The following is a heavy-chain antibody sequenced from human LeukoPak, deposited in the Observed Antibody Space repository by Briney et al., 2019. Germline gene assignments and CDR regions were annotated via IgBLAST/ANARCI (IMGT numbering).Heavy chain of an antibody. CDR2: ISGSGGST. D-gene: IGHD3-10*01. V-gene: IGHV3-23*01. CDR1: GFTFSSYA. CDR3: AKRPSGSGSYSGYFDY. J-gene: IGHJ4*02. Sequence: GGSLRLSCAASGFTFSSYAMSWVRQAPGKGLEWVSAISGSGGSTYYADSLKGRFTISRDNSKNRLYLQMNSLRAEDTAVYYCAKRPSGSGSYSGYFDYWGQGSLVTVSS.